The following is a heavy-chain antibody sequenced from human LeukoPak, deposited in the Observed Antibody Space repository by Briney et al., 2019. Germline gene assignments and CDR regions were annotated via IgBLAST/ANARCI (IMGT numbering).Heavy chain of an antibody. Sequence: GASVKLSCKASGYTFTSYGISWVRQAPGQGLEWMGWISACNGNTNYAQKLQGRVTMTTDTSTTTAYMELRSLRSDDTAVYYCARRWELPNYYMDVWGKGTTVTVSS. V-gene: IGHV1-18*01. CDR2: ISACNGNT. CDR3: ARRWELPNYYMDV. D-gene: IGHD1-26*01. CDR1: GYTFTSYG. J-gene: IGHJ6*03.